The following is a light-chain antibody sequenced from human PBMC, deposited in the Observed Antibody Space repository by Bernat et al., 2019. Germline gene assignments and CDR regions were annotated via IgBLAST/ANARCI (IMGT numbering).Light chain of an antibody. CDR1: SSDVGSYNL. Sequence: QSALTQPASVSASPGQSITISCTGTSSDVGSYNLVSWYQQHPGKAPKLMIYAVSKRPSGVSNRFSGSKSGNTASLTSSGLQAEDEADYYCCSYAGTSTLNWVFGGGTKLTVL. CDR2: AVS. CDR3: CSYAGTSTLNWV. V-gene: IGLV2-23*02. J-gene: IGLJ3*02.